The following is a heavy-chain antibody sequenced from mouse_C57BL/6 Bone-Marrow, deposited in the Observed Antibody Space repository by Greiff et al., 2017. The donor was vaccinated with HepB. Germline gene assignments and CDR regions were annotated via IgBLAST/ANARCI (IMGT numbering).Heavy chain of an antibody. CDR1: GYTFTDYY. CDR3: ARSEGAYYSNYDGGGFAY. D-gene: IGHD2-5*01. V-gene: IGHV1-75*01. CDR2: IFPGSGST. Sequence: QVQLQQSGPELVKPGASVKISCKASGYTFTDYYINWVKQRPGQGLEWIGWIFPGSGSTYYNEKFKGKATLTVDKSSSTAYMLLSSLTSEDSAVYFCARSEGAYYSNYDGGGFAYWGQGTLVTVSA. J-gene: IGHJ3*01.